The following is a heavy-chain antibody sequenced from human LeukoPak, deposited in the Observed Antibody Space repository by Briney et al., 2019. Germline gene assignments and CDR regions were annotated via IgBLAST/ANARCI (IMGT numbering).Heavy chain of an antibody. CDR2: ISGSGGST. CDR1: GFTFSSYA. D-gene: IGHD2-15*01. CDR3: AKDLLRRSIGYFDY. J-gene: IGHJ4*02. Sequence: PGGSLRLSCAASGFTFSSYAMSWVRQAPGKGLEWVSAISGSGGSTYYADSVKGRFTISRDNSKNTLYLLVNSLRAEDTAVYYCAKDLLRRSIGYFDYWGQGTLVTVSS. V-gene: IGHV3-23*01.